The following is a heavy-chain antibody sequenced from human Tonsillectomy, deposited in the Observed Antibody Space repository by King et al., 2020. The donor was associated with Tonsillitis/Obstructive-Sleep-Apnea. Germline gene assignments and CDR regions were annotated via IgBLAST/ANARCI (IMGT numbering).Heavy chain of an antibody. CDR3: TTDLWQ. Sequence: QLVQSGGGLVKPGGGLRLSSAASGLSFSDAWMTWGRQAPGEGLEWVGRIKSKTDGGTTEYAAPVKGRFIISRDDSKNTVFLQMDSLKTEDTDLYYCTTDLWQWGQGTLVTVSS. V-gene: IGHV3-15*01. J-gene: IGHJ4*02. CDR1: GLSFSDAW. CDR2: IKSKTDGGTT. D-gene: IGHD3-10*01.